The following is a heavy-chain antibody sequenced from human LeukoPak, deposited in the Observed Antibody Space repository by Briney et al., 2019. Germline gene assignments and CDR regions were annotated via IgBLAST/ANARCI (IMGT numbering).Heavy chain of an antibody. Sequence: PGGSLTLSCAASGFTFSSHAISGLRQAPGKGLEWVSAISGSGGSTYYTDSVKGRFTISRDNSKNTLYLQMNSLRAEDTAVYQCAKGRYYHDNSDAFEIWGQGTMVTVSS. J-gene: IGHJ3*02. D-gene: IGHD3-22*01. CDR2: ISGSGGST. V-gene: IGHV3-23*01. CDR3: AKGRYYHDNSDAFEI. CDR1: GFTFSSHA.